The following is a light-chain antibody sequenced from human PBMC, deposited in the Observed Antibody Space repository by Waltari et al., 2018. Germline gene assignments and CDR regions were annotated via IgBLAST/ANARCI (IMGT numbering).Light chain of an antibody. CDR2: EAT. CDR1: KNDIGTYNF. J-gene: IGLJ2*01. CDR3: CSYAGGSRVI. Sequence: QSALTQPASLSGSPGQSITISCAGTKNDIGTYNFASWFQQFPGQAPKFIVSEATNRPSGVSYRFSGSKSGNTASLTISGLQAEDEADYYCCSYAGGSRVIFGGGTKLTVL. V-gene: IGLV2-23*01.